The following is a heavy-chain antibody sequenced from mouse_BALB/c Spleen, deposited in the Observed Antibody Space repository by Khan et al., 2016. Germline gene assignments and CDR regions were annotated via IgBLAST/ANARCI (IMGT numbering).Heavy chain of an antibody. CDR1: GYTFTSYW. CDR3: ARSKKIVSTYFDY. Sequence: QVQLQQSGAELVKAGASVKMSCKASGYTFTSYWMHWVKQRLGQGLEWFAEINPTNGRTYYNEKFKSKVTLTVDKSSSTAYMLLSGPTFEDSAVYYWARSKKIVSTYFDYWGQGTTLTVSS. J-gene: IGHJ2*01. CDR2: INPTNGRT. V-gene: IGHV1S81*02. D-gene: IGHD2-5*01.